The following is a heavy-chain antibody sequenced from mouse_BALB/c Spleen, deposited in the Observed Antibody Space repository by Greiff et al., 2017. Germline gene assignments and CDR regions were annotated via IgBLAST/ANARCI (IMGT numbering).Heavy chain of an antibody. CDR3: ARSKLGAMDY. CDR1: GYAFTNYL. V-gene: IGHV1-54*01. J-gene: IGHJ4*01. Sequence: QVQLQQSGAELVRPGTSVKVSCKASGYAFTNYLIEWVKQRPGQGLEWIGVINPGSGGTNYNEKFKGKATLTADKSSSTAYMRLSSLTSDDSAVYFCARSKLGAMDYWGQGTSVTVSS. CDR2: INPGSGGT. D-gene: IGHD3-1*01.